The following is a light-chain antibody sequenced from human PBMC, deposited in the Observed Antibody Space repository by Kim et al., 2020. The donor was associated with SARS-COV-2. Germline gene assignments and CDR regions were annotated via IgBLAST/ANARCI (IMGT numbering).Light chain of an antibody. Sequence: SPGESATLSCRASPIVSSYLAWYQPKPGQAPRLLIYDASNRATGIPARFSGSGCGTDFTLTISSLEPEDFAVYYCQQRNNWPPVTFGGGTKVDIK. V-gene: IGKV3-11*01. J-gene: IGKJ4*01. CDR2: DAS. CDR1: PIVSSY. CDR3: QQRNNWPPVT.